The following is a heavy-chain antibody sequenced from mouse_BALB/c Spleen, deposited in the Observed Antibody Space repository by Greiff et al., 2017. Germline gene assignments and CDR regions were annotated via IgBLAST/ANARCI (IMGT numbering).Heavy chain of an antibody. CDR3: ARQGDYGSSYFDY. D-gene: IGHD1-1*01. CDR2: ISNGGGST. Sequence: EVKLVESGGGLVQPGGSLKLSCAASGFTFSSYTMSWVRQTPEKRLEWVAYISNGGGSTYYPDTVKGRFTVSRDNAKNTLYLQLSSLKSEDTAMYYCARQGDYGSSYFDYWGQGTTLTVSS. V-gene: IGHV5-12-2*01. J-gene: IGHJ2*01. CDR1: GFTFSSYT.